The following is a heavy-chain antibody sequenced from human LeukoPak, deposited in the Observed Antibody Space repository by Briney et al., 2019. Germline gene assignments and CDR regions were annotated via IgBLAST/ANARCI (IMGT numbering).Heavy chain of an antibody. Sequence: SQTLSLTCTVSGGSISSGSYYWSWIRQPAGKGLEWIGRIYTSGSTNYNPPLKSRVTISVDTSKNQFSLKLSSVTAADTAVYYCARDALVGAAFDYWGQGTLVTVSS. CDR2: IYTSGST. J-gene: IGHJ4*02. V-gene: IGHV4-61*02. CDR3: ARDALVGAAFDY. CDR1: GGSISSGSYY. D-gene: IGHD1-26*01.